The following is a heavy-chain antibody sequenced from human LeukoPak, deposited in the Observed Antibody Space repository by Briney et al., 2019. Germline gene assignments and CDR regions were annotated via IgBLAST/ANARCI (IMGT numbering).Heavy chain of an antibody. CDR2: IYPGYSDT. V-gene: IGHV5-51*01. Sequence: GESLKISFKGSGYSFTSYWIGWVRQMPGKGLEWMGIIYPGYSDTRYSPSCQGQVTISAAKSISTAYLQWSSLKASDTAMYYCARPDSSGYYPDYWGQGTLVTVSS. CDR3: ARPDSSGYYPDY. CDR1: GYSFTSYW. D-gene: IGHD3-22*01. J-gene: IGHJ4*02.